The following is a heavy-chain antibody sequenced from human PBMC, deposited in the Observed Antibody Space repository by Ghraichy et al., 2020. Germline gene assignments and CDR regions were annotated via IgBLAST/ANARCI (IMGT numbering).Heavy chain of an antibody. D-gene: IGHD3-3*01. V-gene: IGHV3-74*01. CDR2: INSDGSST. J-gene: IGHJ4*02. Sequence: GGSLSCAASGFSFSSYWMHWVRQAPGKGLVWVSRINSDGSSTSYADSVKGRFTISRDNAKNTLYLQMNSLRAEDTALYYCASTLGVAEDYWGQGTLVTVSS. CDR3: ASTLGVAEDY. CDR1: GFSFSSYW.